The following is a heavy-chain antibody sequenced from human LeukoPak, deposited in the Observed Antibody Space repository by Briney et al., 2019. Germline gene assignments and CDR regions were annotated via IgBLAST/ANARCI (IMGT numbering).Heavy chain of an antibody. Sequence: PSETLSLTCTVSGVSISSGGYYWSRIRQPPGKGLEWIGYIYHSGSTNYNPSLKSRVTISVDKSKNQFSLKLSSVTAADTAVYYCARAGYRSSGWYLRLFDPWGQGTLVTVSS. J-gene: IGHJ5*02. D-gene: IGHD6-19*01. CDR1: GVSISSGGYY. CDR2: IYHSGST. V-gene: IGHV4-30-2*01. CDR3: ARAGYRSSGWYLRLFDP.